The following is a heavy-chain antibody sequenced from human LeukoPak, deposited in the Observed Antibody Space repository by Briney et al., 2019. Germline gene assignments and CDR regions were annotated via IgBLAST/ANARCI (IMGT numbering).Heavy chain of an antibody. CDR1: GFTLSSYS. Sequence: GGSLRLSCTASGFTLSSYSMHWVRQAPGKGLEYVSTSGGATYYADSVKGRFTISRDNAKNTLYLQMSSLRAEDTAVYYCIKDRTGTYSFDYWGQGTLVTVSS. CDR3: IKDRTGTYSFDY. V-gene: IGHV3-64D*09. D-gene: IGHD7-27*01. J-gene: IGHJ4*02. CDR2: SGGAT.